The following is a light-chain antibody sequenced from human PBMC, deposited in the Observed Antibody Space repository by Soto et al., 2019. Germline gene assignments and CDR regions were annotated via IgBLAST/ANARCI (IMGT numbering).Light chain of an antibody. CDR1: QAVSSW. V-gene: IGKV1-12*01. J-gene: IGKJ4*01. Sequence: DIQMTQSPSFVSASVGDRVTITHRASQAVSSWLAWHQQKPGDAPKLLIYAASTLQSGVPSRFSGSGSGTDFTLTIRSLQPEDFAAYYCQQSNSFPRTFGGGTKVAIK. CDR2: AAS. CDR3: QQSNSFPRT.